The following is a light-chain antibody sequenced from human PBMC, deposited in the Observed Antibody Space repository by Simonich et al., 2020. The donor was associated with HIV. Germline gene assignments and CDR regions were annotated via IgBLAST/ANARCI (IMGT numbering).Light chain of an antibody. V-gene: IGKV1-5*03. CDR1: QSISDW. CDR3: QQYKSYSQT. CDR2: KAS. J-gene: IGKJ2*01. Sequence: DIQMTQSPSTLSASVGDSVTITCRASQSISDWLAWYQQKPGKAPKLLIYKASTLKTGVPSRFSGSGSGTEFTLTISSLQPDDFATYYCQQYKSYSQTFGQGTKLEIK.